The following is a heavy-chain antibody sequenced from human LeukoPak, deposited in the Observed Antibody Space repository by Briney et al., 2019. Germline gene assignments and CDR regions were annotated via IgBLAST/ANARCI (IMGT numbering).Heavy chain of an antibody. CDR3: ARGAEAETSPLDF. CDR2: VNPNSGGT. J-gene: IGHJ4*02. Sequence: ASVKVSCKSSGFTFTGYYMHWVRQAPGQGLEWMGWVNPNSGGTNYAQTFQDRVTMTRDTSISTAYMELSRLRSDDTAVYYCARGAEAETSPLDFWGQGTLVIVS. CDR1: GFTFTGYY. V-gene: IGHV1-2*02. D-gene: IGHD6-13*01.